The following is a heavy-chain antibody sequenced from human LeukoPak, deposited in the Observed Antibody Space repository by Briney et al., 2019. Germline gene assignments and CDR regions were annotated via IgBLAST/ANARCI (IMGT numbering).Heavy chain of an antibody. CDR2: ISGSGGST. CDR3: AKRGVVIRVILVGFHKEANYFDS. V-gene: IGHV3-23*01. CDR1: GITLSNYG. J-gene: IGHJ4*02. D-gene: IGHD3-22*01. Sequence: GGSLRLSCAVSGITLSNYGVSWVRQAPGKGLEWVAGISGSGGSTNYADSVKGRFTISRDNLKNTLYLQMHSLRAEDTAVYFCAKRGVVIRVILVGFHKEANYFDSWGQGALVTVSS.